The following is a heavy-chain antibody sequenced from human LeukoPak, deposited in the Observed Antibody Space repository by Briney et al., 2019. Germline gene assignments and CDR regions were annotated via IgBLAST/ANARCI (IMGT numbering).Heavy chain of an antibody. CDR1: GFTFSSYW. D-gene: IGHD2-15*01. J-gene: IGHJ3*01. Sequence: GGSLRLSCAVSGFTFSSYWMTWVRQAPGKGVEWVATIFGSGSGKNYVDSVRGRFTISRDNPKNSLYLQMDLRRDEDTAMYYCARDVSPSTRGGDCSGGTCYYDAFDLWGQGTMVTVSS. V-gene: IGHV3-7*01. CDR3: ARDVSPSTRGGDCSGGTCYYDAFDL. CDR2: IFGSGSGK.